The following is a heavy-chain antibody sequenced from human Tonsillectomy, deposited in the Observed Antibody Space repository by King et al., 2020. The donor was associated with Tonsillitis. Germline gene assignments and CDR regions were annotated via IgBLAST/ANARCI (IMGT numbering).Heavy chain of an antibody. Sequence: VQLVESGAEVKKPGESLKISCTASGYSFSNYWIGWVRQMPGKGLEWMGMIYPGDSDATYSPSFQGQVTISADKSIATAYLQWSSLKASDTAMYFCARTSVAAPLDYWGQGTLVTVSS. J-gene: IGHJ4*02. V-gene: IGHV5-51*03. CDR3: ARTSVAAPLDY. CDR2: IYPGDSDA. D-gene: IGHD6-6*01. CDR1: GYSFSNYW.